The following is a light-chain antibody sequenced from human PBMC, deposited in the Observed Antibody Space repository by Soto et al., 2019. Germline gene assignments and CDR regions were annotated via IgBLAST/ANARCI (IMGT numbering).Light chain of an antibody. CDR3: QQYGSSPWA. CDR2: GAS. CDR1: QSVNIN. V-gene: IGKV3-20*01. Sequence: EIVLTQNPGTVSWAGGESTTLSSRASQSVNINLAWYQQKPGQAPRLLIYGASTRATDIPDRFSGSGSGTDFTLTISRLEPEDVAVYYCQQYGSSPWAFGQGTKVDIK. J-gene: IGKJ1*01.